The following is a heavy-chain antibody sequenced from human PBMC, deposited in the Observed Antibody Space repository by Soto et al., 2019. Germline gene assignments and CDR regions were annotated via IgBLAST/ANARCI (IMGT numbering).Heavy chain of an antibody. D-gene: IGHD5-18*01. Sequence: QVQLVQSGAEVKKPGSSVKVSCKASGGTFSSYAISWVRQAPGQGLEWMGGIIPIFGTANYAQKFQGRVTMTADESTSTAYMELSSLRSEDTAVYYCAREGGDNTAMATGSLDYWGQGTLVTVSS. V-gene: IGHV1-69*12. CDR3: AREGGDNTAMATGSLDY. CDR1: GGTFSSYA. CDR2: IIPIFGTA. J-gene: IGHJ4*02.